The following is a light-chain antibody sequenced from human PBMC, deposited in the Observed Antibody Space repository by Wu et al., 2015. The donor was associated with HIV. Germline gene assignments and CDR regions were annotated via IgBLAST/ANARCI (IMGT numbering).Light chain of an antibody. Sequence: EIVLTQSPGTLSLSPGERATLSCRASQSVTSNYLAWYQQKPGQAPRLLIYAASSRATGVPDRFRGSGSGTDFTLTISRLEPEDFAVYYCQQFGSSPPITFGQGTRLEIK. CDR2: AAS. CDR3: QQFGSSPPIT. CDR1: QSVTSNY. J-gene: IGKJ5*01. V-gene: IGKV3-20*01.